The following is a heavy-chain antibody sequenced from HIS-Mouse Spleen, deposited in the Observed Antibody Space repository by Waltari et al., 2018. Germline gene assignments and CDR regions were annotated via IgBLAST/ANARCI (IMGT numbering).Heavy chain of an antibody. Sequence: QVTLRESGPALVKPTQTLTLTCTFSGFSLSPSGMCGSWIRQPPGKALEWLARIDWDDDKYYSTSLKTRLTISKDTSKNQVVLTMTNMDPVDTATYYCARIAEGYSSGWYAFDYWGQGTLVTVSS. D-gene: IGHD6-19*01. CDR2: IDWDDDK. J-gene: IGHJ4*02. CDR3: ARIAEGYSSGWYAFDY. V-gene: IGHV2-70*15. CDR1: GFSLSPSGMC.